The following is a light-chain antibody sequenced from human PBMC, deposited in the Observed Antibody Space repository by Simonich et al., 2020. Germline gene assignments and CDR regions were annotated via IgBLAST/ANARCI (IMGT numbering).Light chain of an antibody. CDR2: EGS. CDR3: CSYAGSSTVV. V-gene: IGLV2-23*01. Sequence: QSALTQPASVSGSPGQSITISCTGTSSDVGSYNLVSWYQQHPGKAPKLLIYEGSKRPSGVSNRVPGSKSGNTASLTISGLQAEDEADYYGCSYAGSSTVVFGGGTKLTVL. CDR1: SSDVGSYNL. J-gene: IGLJ2*01.